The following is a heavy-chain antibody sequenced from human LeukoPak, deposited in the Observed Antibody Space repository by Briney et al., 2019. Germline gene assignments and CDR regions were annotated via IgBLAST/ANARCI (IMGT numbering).Heavy chain of an antibody. CDR2: ISAYNGNT. CDR3: ARFPYDSSGYQDWWYFDL. J-gene: IGHJ2*01. CDR1: GYTFTSYG. D-gene: IGHD3-22*01. Sequence: ASVKVSCKASGYTFTSYGISWVRQAPGQGLEWMGWISAYNGNTNYAQKLQGRVTMTTDTSTSTAYMELRSLRSDDTAVYYCARFPYDSSGYQDWWYFDLWGRGTLVTVSS. V-gene: IGHV1-18*01.